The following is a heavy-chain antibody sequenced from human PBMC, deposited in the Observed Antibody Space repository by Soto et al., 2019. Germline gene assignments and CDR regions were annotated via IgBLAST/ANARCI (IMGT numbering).Heavy chain of an antibody. CDR2: ISAYNGNT. CDR1: GYTFTSYG. J-gene: IGHJ4*02. CDR3: ARDRYYDSSGYYYFDY. D-gene: IGHD3-22*01. V-gene: IGHV1-18*01. Sequence: APVKVSCKASGYTFTSYGISWVRQAPGQGLEWMGWISAYNGNTNYAQKLQGRVTMTTDTSTSTAYMELRSLRSDDTAVYYCARDRYYDSSGYYYFDYWGQGTLVTVSS.